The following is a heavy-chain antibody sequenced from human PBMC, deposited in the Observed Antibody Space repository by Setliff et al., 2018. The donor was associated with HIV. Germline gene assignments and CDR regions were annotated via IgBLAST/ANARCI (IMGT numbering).Heavy chain of an antibody. Sequence: GGSLRLSCEASGFIFSNHDFHWVRQAAAKGLEWVAAIGTGGDTYYVDSVKGRFTISRDNSKNRLDLQMGSLRAEDMAVYYCASNFRSGYWYFDLWGRGTLVTVSS. CDR2: IGTGGDT. CDR3: ASNFRSGYWYFDL. V-gene: IGHV3-13*01. CDR1: GFIFSNHD. D-gene: IGHD2-15*01. J-gene: IGHJ2*01.